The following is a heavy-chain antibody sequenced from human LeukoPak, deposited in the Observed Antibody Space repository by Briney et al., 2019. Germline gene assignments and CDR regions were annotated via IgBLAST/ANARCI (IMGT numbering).Heavy chain of an antibody. CDR2: IIPILGIA. D-gene: IGHD5-24*01. J-gene: IGHJ4*02. CDR1: GGTFSSYA. CDR3: ATDPGGYNYGTRHLDY. V-gene: IGHV1-69*04. Sequence: SVKVSCKASGGTFSSYAISWVRQAPGQGLEWMGRIIPILGIANYAQKFQGRVTITADKSTSTAYMELSSLRSEDTAVYYCATDPGGYNYGTRHLDYWGQGTLVTVSS.